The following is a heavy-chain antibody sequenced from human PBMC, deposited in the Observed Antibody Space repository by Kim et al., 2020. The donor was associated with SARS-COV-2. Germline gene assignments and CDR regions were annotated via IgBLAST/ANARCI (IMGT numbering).Heavy chain of an antibody. J-gene: IGHJ4*02. D-gene: IGHD1-7*01. V-gene: IGHV4-34*01. Sequence: LKSRVTISVDTSKNQFSLKLSSVTAADTAVYYCARGGGHWNYPKRYYFDYWGQGTLVTVSS. CDR3: ARGGGHWNYPKRYYFDY.